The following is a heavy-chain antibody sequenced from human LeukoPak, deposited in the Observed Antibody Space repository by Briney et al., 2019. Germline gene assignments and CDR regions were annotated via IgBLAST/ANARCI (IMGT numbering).Heavy chain of an antibody. J-gene: IGHJ5*02. Sequence: SETLSLTCAVYGGSFSGYYWSWIRQPPGKGLEWIGEINHSGSTNYNPSLKSRVTISVDTSKNQFSLKLSSVTAADTAVYYCARARPSVVRFLEWSSNRGAPWGQGTLVTVSS. CDR2: INHSGST. CDR3: ARARPSVVRFLEWSSNRGAP. V-gene: IGHV4-34*01. CDR1: GGSFSGYY. D-gene: IGHD3-3*01.